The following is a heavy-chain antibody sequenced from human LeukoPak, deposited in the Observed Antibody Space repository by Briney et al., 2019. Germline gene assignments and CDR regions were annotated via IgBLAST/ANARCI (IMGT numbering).Heavy chain of an antibody. Sequence: PGGSLRLSCAASGFTFSSFDMHWVRQAPGKGLEWLSYISSSGSTIYYADSVKGRFTISRDNAKNSLYLQMHSLRAEDTAVYYCARTVVKVKSDAFDIWGQGTMVTVSS. CDR3: ARTVVKVKSDAFDI. J-gene: IGHJ3*02. D-gene: IGHD4-23*01. CDR1: GFTFSSFD. V-gene: IGHV3-48*03. CDR2: ISSSGSTI.